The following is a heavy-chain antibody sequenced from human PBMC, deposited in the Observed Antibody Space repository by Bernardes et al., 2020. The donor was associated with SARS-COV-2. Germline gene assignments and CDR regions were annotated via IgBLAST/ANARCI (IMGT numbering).Heavy chain of an antibody. V-gene: IGHV4-59*01. Sequence: SETLSLTCTVSGTSIRNYYRTWVRQPPGQGLAWIGYIYSSGRAHYNPSLESRVTFSVDTSQSQFSLKLTSVTAADTAIYYCARDVPPSIWGQGALVTVSS. J-gene: IGHJ4*02. CDR3: ARDVPPSI. CDR1: GTSIRNYY. CDR2: IYSSGRA. D-gene: IGHD3-10*02.